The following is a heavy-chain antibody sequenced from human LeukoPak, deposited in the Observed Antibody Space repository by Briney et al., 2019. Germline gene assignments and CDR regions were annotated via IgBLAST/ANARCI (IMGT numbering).Heavy chain of an antibody. V-gene: IGHV1-69*04. D-gene: IGHD5-12*01. CDR3: APSGHDYDWFGP. Sequence: SVKDSCMASGGTFYIDYAFIWVRQAPGQGLQWMGRIMPFLGVVNYAQKFQGRVTITTAKSTTTVYMELNSLRFEDTAIYYYAPSGHDYDWFGPWGQGTLVTVSS. CDR2: IMPFLGVV. J-gene: IGHJ5*02. CDR1: GGTFYIDYA.